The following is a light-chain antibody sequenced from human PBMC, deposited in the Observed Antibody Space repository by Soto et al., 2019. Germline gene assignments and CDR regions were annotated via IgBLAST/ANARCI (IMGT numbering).Light chain of an antibody. J-gene: IGKJ1*01. CDR3: QQYVRSPWT. CDR1: QSVSSDY. V-gene: IGKV3-20*01. Sequence: EIVLTQSPGTLSLSPGERATLSCRASQSVSSDYFAWYQQKRGQAPRLLIYGASNRATGIPDRFSGSGSGTDITLTISRLEPGDFAVYCCQQYVRSPWTFGQGTKVEIK. CDR2: GAS.